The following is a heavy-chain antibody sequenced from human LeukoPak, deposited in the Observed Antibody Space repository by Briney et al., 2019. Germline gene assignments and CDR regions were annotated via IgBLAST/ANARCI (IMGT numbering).Heavy chain of an antibody. Sequence: GGSLRLSCAASGFTFSSYAMHWVRQAPGKGLEWVAVISYDGSNKYYADSVKGRFTISRDNSKNTLYLQVNSLRAEDTAVYYCARAWYNWNLGYWGQGTLVTVSS. V-gene: IGHV3-30*04. CDR2: ISYDGSNK. CDR3: ARAWYNWNLGY. J-gene: IGHJ4*02. D-gene: IGHD1-1*01. CDR1: GFTFSSYA.